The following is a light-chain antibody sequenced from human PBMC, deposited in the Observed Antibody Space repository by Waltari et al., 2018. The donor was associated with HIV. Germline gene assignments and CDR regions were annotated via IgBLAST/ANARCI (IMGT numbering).Light chain of an antibody. CDR3: QQRSNWPLT. J-gene: IGKJ4*01. Sequence: ETVLTPSPATLSFSPGATPTLSCGASQSVRSLIAWYQQKPGQAPRLLIYDASNRATGIPARFSGSGSGTDFTLTISSLEPEDFAVYYCQQRSNWPLTFGGGTEVEIK. CDR1: QSVRSL. CDR2: DAS. V-gene: IGKV3-11*01.